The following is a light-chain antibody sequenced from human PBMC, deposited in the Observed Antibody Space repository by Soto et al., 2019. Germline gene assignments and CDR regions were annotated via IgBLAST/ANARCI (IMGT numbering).Light chain of an antibody. V-gene: IGKV3-15*01. CDR3: HQYNNWPPT. CDR1: QSVDSN. CDR2: GAS. J-gene: IGKJ1*01. Sequence: EVVMTQSPATLSVSPGERATLSCRASQSVDSNLAWYQLKPGQAPRLLIYGASTRATGLPPRFSGSGSGTDFTLTISSLQSEDFAVYTCHQYNNWPPTFGQATKVELK.